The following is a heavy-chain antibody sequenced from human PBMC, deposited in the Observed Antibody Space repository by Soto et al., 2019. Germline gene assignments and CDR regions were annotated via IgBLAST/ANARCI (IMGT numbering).Heavy chain of an antibody. D-gene: IGHD3-10*01. CDR3: AGRGGRLPPPPPSGRDV. V-gene: IGHV5-10-1*01. CDR2: IDPSDSYT. CDR1: GYSFTSYW. Sequence: PGESLKISCKGSGYSFTSYWISWVRQMPGKGLEWMGRIDPSDSYTNYSPSFQGHVTISADKSISTAYLQWSSLKASDTAMYYCAGRGGRLPPPPPSGRDVGGKGTRAT. J-gene: IGHJ6*03.